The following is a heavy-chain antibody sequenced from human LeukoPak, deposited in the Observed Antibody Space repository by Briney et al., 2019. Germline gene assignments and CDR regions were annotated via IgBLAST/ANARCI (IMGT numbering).Heavy chain of an antibody. Sequence: ASVKVSCKASGYTFTSYYMHWVRQAPGQGLEWVGIINPSGGSTSYAQKFQGRVTMTRDTSTSTVYMELSSLRSEDTAVYYCARPGAWIQLWIYFDYWGQGTLVTVSS. D-gene: IGHD5-18*01. V-gene: IGHV1-46*01. CDR2: INPSGGST. CDR3: ARPGAWIQLWIYFDY. CDR1: GYTFTSYY. J-gene: IGHJ4*02.